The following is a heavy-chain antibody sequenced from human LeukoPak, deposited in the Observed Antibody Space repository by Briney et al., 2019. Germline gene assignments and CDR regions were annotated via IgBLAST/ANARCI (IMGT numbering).Heavy chain of an antibody. CDR2: INPNSGGT. Sequence: ASVKVSCKASGYTFTGYYMHWVRQAPGQGLEWMGWINPNSGGTNYAQKFQGRVTMTRDTSISTAYMERSRLRSDDTAVYYCARGWGGYSSGYDYWGQGTLVTVSS. CDR1: GYTFTGYY. D-gene: IGHD6-19*01. J-gene: IGHJ4*02. CDR3: ARGWGGYSSGYDY. V-gene: IGHV1-2*02.